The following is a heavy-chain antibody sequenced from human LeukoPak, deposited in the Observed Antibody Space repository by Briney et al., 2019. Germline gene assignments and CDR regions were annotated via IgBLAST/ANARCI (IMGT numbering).Heavy chain of an antibody. V-gene: IGHV3-9*01. Sequence: PGGSLRLSCAASGFTFDDYAMHWVRQAPGKGLEWVSGISWNSGSIGYADSVKGRFTISRDNAKNSLYLQMNSLRAEDTALYYCAKDPTPYYDSSGYYYAWGQGTLVTVSS. CDR3: AKDPTPYYDSSGYYYA. CDR2: ISWNSGSI. J-gene: IGHJ4*02. CDR1: GFTFDDYA. D-gene: IGHD3-22*01.